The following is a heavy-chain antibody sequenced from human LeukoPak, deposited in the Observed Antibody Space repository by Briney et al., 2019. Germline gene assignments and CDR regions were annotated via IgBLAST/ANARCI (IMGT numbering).Heavy chain of an antibody. V-gene: IGHV1-18*01. Sequence: ASVKVSCKASGYTFTSYGISWVRQAPGQGLEWMGWISAYNGNTNYAQKLRGRVTMTTDTSTSTAYMELRSLRSDDTAVYYCARAARIVGARNWFDPWGQGTLVTVSS. J-gene: IGHJ5*02. D-gene: IGHD1-26*01. CDR1: GYTFTSYG. CDR2: ISAYNGNT. CDR3: ARAARIVGARNWFDP.